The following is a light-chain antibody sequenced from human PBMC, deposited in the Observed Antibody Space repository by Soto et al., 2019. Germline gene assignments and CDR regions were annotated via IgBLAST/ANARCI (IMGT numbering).Light chain of an antibody. CDR2: GTS. CDR1: QSLSTSY. Sequence: EIVLTQSPAALSLSLGERATLSCRASQSLSTSYLAWYQQKPGQAPRLLIYGTSRRATGIPDRFSGSGSGXXXXXXXXXXXPXDXAXYYCQQYAGSPKTFGLGTKLEI. V-gene: IGKV3-20*01. J-gene: IGKJ2*01. CDR3: QQYAGSPKT.